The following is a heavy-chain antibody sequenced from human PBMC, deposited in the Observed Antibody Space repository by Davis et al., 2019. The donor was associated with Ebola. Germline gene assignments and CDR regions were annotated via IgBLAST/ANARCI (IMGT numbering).Heavy chain of an antibody. CDR1: GYSFTTYW. J-gene: IGHJ4*02. CDR3: ARSPQLYSRIDY. CDR2: IFPGDSDT. Sequence: GESLKISCKASGYSFTTYWIVWVRQMPGKGLECMGIIFPGDSDTRYSPSFQGQVTISADRSISTAYLHWSSLKASDTAMYYCARSPQLYSRIDYWGQGTLVTVSS. V-gene: IGHV5-51*01. D-gene: IGHD6-13*01.